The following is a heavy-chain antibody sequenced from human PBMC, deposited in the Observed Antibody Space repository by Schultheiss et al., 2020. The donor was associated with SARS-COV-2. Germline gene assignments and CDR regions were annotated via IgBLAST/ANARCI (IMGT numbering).Heavy chain of an antibody. CDR2: SHGGEGNSP. D-gene: IGHD7-27*01. Sequence: GGSLRLSCAASGFTFSSYGMHWVRQAPGKELEYVSTSHGGEGNSPDYADSVKGRFTVSRDNSKNIVYLQMNSLRDDDTAIYYCVKDNWGMNYWGQGTLVTVSS. J-gene: IGHJ4*02. CDR3: VKDNWGMNY. V-gene: IGHV3-64D*06. CDR1: GFTFSSYG.